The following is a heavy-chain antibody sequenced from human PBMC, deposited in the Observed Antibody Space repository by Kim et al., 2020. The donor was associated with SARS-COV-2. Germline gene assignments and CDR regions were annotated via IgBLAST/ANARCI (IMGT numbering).Heavy chain of an antibody. J-gene: IGHJ4*02. CDR3: ARGREDYYDSSGYFCN. D-gene: IGHD3-22*01. Sequence: VKGRFTISSDNSKNTLYLQMNSLRAEDTAVYYCARGREDYYDSSGYFCNWGQGTLVTVSS. V-gene: IGHV3-30*01.